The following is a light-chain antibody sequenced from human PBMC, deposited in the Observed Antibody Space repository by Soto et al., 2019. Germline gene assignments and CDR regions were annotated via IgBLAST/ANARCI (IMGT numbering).Light chain of an antibody. CDR2: EVS. CDR3: QVWDNGSDHYV. CDR1: SSDVGGYNY. J-gene: IGLJ1*01. V-gene: IGLV2-8*01. Sequence: QSALTQPPSASGSPGQSVTISCTGTSSDVGGYNYVSWYQQHPGKAPKLMIYEVSKRPSGVPDRFSGSKSDNTASLTVSGLQAEDEADYYCQVWDNGSDHYVFGLGTKVTVL.